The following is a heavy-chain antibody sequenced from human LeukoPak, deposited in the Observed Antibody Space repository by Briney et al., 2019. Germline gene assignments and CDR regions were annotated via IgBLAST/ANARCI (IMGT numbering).Heavy chain of an antibody. J-gene: IGHJ4*02. CDR1: GGSITSYF. V-gene: IGHV4-59*01. CDR2: IDYTGST. D-gene: IGHD1-14*01. CDR3: ARGGTYYRFDF. Sequence: SETLSLTCTVSGGSITSYFWSWIRQPPEKGLEWIGYIDYTGSTNYNPSLKSRVTMSVDTSKIQFSLKLSSVTAADTAVYYCARGGTYYRFDFWGQGTLVTVSS.